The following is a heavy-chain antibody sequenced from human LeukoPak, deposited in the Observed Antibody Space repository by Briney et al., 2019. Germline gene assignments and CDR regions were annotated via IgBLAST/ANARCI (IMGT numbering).Heavy chain of an antibody. CDR3: ATDPSEGGRPSWSDP. D-gene: IGHD1-26*01. Sequence: RGSLRLYCAASGFTFSSYAMSWVRQAPGKGLEWVSPISGSGGSTYHADSVKGRFTISRDNSKNTLYLQMNSLRAEDTAVYYCATDPSEGGRPSWSDPWGQGTLVTVSS. J-gene: IGHJ5*02. V-gene: IGHV3-23*01. CDR2: ISGSGGST. CDR1: GFTFSSYA.